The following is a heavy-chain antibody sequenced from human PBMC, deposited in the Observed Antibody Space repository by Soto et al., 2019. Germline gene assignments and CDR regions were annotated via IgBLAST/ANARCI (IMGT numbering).Heavy chain of an antibody. J-gene: IGHJ4*02. D-gene: IGHD1-1*01. Sequence: EVQLVESGGGLVQPGGSLRLSCEASGFTFSDHYMDWVRQAPGKGLEWVGRSRNKANSYTTEYAEYVKGRFTISRDESKNSMYVQMNSMGTEDTAVYYCGRVPKSASYNNEYWGQGTLVTVSS. CDR1: GFTFSDHY. V-gene: IGHV3-72*01. CDR2: SRNKANSYTT. CDR3: GRVPKSASYNNEY.